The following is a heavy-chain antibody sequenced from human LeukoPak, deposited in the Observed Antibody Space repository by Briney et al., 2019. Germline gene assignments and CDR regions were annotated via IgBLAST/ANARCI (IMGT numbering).Heavy chain of an antibody. CDR1: GFTFSSYG. J-gene: IGHJ6*02. CDR2: ISYDGSNK. CDR3: AKVGRDDILTGTHLDV. Sequence: GGSLRLSCVASGFTFSSYGMHWVRQAPGKGLEWVAVISYDGSNKYYADSVKGRFTISRDNSKNTLYLQMNSLRAEDTAVYYCAKVGRDDILTGTHLDVWGQGTTVTVSS. V-gene: IGHV3-30*18. D-gene: IGHD3-9*01.